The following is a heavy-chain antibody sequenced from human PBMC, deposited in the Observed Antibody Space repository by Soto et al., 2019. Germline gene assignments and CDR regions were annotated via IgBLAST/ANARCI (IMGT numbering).Heavy chain of an antibody. V-gene: IGHV1-18*04. D-gene: IGHD6-13*01. CDR2: ISAYNGNT. Sequence: GASVKVSCKACGYTFTSYGISWVRQAPGQGLEWMGWISAYNGNTNYAQKLRGRVTMTTDTSTSTAYMELRSLRSDDTAVYYCARGCRYAAAGTNWFDPWGQGTLVTVSS. J-gene: IGHJ5*02. CDR1: GYTFTSYG. CDR3: ARGCRYAAAGTNWFDP.